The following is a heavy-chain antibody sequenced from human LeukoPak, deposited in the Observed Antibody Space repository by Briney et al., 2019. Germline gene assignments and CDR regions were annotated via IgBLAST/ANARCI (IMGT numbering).Heavy chain of an antibody. J-gene: IGHJ4*02. V-gene: IGHV4-39*07. Sequence: SETLSLTCTVSGGSISSSSYYWGWIRQPPGKGLEWIGSIYYSGSTYYNPSLKSRVTISVDTSKNQFSLKLSSVTAAGTAVYYCARIHGISFDYWGQGTLVTVSS. D-gene: IGHD3-3*02. CDR1: GGSISSSSYY. CDR3: ARIHGISFDY. CDR2: IYYSGST.